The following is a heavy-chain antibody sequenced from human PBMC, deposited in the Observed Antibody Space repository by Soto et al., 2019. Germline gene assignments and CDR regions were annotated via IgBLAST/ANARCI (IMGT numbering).Heavy chain of an antibody. V-gene: IGHV3-74*01. CDR3: ARLPNKSPQN. CDR1: GFTFSSYW. Sequence: EVQLVESGGGLAQPGGSLRPSCAASGFTFSSYWMHWVRQAPGKGLVWVSSISTDASSTSYADPVKGRFTISRDNAKNTLYLQMNSVRAEDTAVYYCARLPNKSPQNWGQGTLVIVSP. J-gene: IGHJ1*01. CDR2: ISTDASST.